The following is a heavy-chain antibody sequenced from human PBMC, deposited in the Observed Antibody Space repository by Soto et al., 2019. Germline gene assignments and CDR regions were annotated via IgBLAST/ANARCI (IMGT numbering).Heavy chain of an antibody. CDR1: GFSLSTAGVG. Sequence: QITLRESGPTLVKPTQTLTLTCTFSGFSLSTAGVGVGWIRQPPGKALEWLALIYWDDDKRYSPSLKSRLTITKDTSKNQVVLTMTNMDPVDAATYYCALHLNAVGYFDPWGQGTLVTVSS. J-gene: IGHJ4*02. V-gene: IGHV2-5*02. D-gene: IGHD1-26*01. CDR2: IYWDDDK. CDR3: ALHLNAVGYFDP.